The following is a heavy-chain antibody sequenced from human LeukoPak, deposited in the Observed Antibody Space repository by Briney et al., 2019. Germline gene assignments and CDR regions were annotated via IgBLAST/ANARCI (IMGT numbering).Heavy chain of an antibody. CDR1: GYTFTSYG. V-gene: IGHV1-18*01. J-gene: IGHJ5*02. CDR2: ISAYNGNT. CDR3: ARDQDIVVVPAANFYNWFDP. D-gene: IGHD2-2*01. Sequence: ASVKVSCKASGYTFTSYGISWVRQAPGQGLEWMGWISAYNGNTNYAQKLQGRVTMTTDTSTSTAYMELRSLRSDDTAVYYCARDQDIVVVPAANFYNWFDPWGQGTLVTVSS.